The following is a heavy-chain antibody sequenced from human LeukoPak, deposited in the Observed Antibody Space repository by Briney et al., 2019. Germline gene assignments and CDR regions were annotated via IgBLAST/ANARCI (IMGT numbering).Heavy chain of an antibody. Sequence: GGSLRLSCAASGFTFSSYSMNWVRQAPGKGLEWVSYISSSSSTIYYADSVKGRFTISRDNAKNSLYLQMTSLRVEDTAVYYCARKIWGSFRSRPLDYWGQGTLVTVSS. CDR1: GFTFSSYS. V-gene: IGHV3-48*01. J-gene: IGHJ4*02. CDR3: ARKIWGSFRSRPLDY. D-gene: IGHD3-16*02. CDR2: ISSSSSTI.